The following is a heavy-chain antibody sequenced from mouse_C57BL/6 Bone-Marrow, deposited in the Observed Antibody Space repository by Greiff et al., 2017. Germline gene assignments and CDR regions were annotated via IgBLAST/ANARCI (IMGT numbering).Heavy chain of an antibody. CDR1: GYAFSSSW. CDR3: ARGITGRVYYFDY. CDR2: IYPGDGDT. Sequence: VKLQESGPELVKPGASVKISCKASGYAFSSSWMNWVKQRPGKGLEWIGRIYPGDGDTNYNGKFKGKATLTADKSSSTAYMQLSSLTSEDSAVYFCARGITGRVYYFDYWGQGTTLTVSS. V-gene: IGHV1-82*01. J-gene: IGHJ2*01. D-gene: IGHD4-1*01.